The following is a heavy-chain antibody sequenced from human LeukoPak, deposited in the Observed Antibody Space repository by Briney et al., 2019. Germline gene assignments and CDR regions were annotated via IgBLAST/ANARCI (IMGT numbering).Heavy chain of an antibody. D-gene: IGHD3-22*01. V-gene: IGHV4-39*07. CDR3: KGFVAVVVITDWFDP. J-gene: IGHJ5*02. CDR1: GGSISSSSYY. Sequence: SETLSLTCTVSGGSISSSSYYWGWIRQPPGKGLEWIGSIYYSGSTYYNPSLKSRVTISVDTSKNQFSLKLSSVTAADTAVYYCKGFVAVVVITDWFDPWGQGTLVTVSS. CDR2: IYYSGST.